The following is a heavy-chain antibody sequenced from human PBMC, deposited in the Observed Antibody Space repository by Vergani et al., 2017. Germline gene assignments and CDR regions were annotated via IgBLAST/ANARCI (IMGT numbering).Heavy chain of an antibody. CDR3: ARVGGVVVVAATHGWFDP. J-gene: IGHJ5*02. Sequence: QVQLVQSGAEVKKPGSSVKVSCKASGGTFSSYAISWVRQAPGQGLEWMGGIIPIFGTANDAQEFQGRFTITADESTSTAYMGLSSLRSEDTAVYYCARVGGVVVVAATHGWFDPWDQGTLVGVSS. D-gene: IGHD2-15*01. CDR2: IIPIFGTA. V-gene: IGHV1-69*01. CDR1: GGTFSSYA.